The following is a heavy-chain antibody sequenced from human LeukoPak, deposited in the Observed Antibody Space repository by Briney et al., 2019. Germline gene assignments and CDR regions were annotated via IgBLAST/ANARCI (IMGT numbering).Heavy chain of an antibody. CDR3: ARLSTVNSRDWSDP. D-gene: IGHD4-17*01. Sequence: ASVTVSCKASGYTFTDFYIHWVRQAPGQGLEWVGWINPNTGGSNYEQKFQGRIILTRDTSISTAYMELSRLRFDDTALYYCARLSTVNSRDWSDPWGQGTLVTVSS. V-gene: IGHV1-2*02. CDR2: INPNTGGS. CDR1: GYTFTDFY. J-gene: IGHJ5*02.